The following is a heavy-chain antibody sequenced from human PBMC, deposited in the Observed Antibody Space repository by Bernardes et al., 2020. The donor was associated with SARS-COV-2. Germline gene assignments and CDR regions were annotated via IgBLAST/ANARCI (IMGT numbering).Heavy chain of an antibody. D-gene: IGHD3-22*01. V-gene: IGHV1-18*01. CDR1: GYTFTSYG. Sequence: ASVKVSCKASGYTFTSYGISWVRQAPGQGLEWMGWISAYNGNTNYAQKLQGRVTMTTDTSTSTAYMELRSLRSDDTAVYYCAREVGVVVITTLDYWGQGTLVTVSS. CDR3: AREVGVVVITTLDY. CDR2: ISAYNGNT. J-gene: IGHJ4*02.